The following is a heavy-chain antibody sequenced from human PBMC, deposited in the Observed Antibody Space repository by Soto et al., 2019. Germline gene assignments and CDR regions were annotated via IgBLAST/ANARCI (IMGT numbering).Heavy chain of an antibody. Sequence: WGSLRLSCAASGFDHTDYWISWVRHPPTKGLEWVANIKEDGSEKYYVDSVKGRFTISRDNAKNALYLQMNSLRSDDTAMYYCARDRIEMATAFTLDCWGQGALVNVSS. CDR1: GFDHTDYW. V-gene: IGHV3-7*03. D-gene: IGHD5-18*01. CDR2: IKEDGSEK. CDR3: ARDRIEMATAFTLDC. J-gene: IGHJ4*02.